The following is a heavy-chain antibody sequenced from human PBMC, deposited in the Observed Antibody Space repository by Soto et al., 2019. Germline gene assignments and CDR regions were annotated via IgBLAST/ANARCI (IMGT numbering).Heavy chain of an antibody. CDR2: IYYSGST. CDR1: GGAVSSGSYY. D-gene: IGHD3-9*01. J-gene: IGHJ4*02. CDR3: ARAPTTGYYKPLDY. Sequence: SGALSRTCTVSGGAVSSGSYYWSWIRQPPWNGLEWIVYIYYSGSTNYNPSLKSRVTISGYTSKNQFSLKLSSVTAADTAVYYCARAPTTGYYKPLDYWGQGTLVTVPS. V-gene: IGHV4-61*01.